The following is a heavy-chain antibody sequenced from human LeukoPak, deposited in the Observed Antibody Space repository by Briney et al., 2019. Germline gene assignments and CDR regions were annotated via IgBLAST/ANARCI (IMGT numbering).Heavy chain of an antibody. Sequence: GGSLRLSCAASGLTFSSHWMHWVRQAPGKGLEWVSSISSSSSYIYYADSVKGRFTISRDNAKNSLYLQMNSLRAEDTAVYYCARDSTYYYDSSGYRWGQGTLVTVSS. CDR1: GLTFSSHW. D-gene: IGHD3-22*01. V-gene: IGHV3-21*01. J-gene: IGHJ4*02. CDR2: ISSSSSYI. CDR3: ARDSTYYYDSSGYR.